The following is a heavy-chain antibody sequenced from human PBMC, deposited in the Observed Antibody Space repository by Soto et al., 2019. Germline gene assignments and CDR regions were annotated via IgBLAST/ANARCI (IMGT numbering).Heavy chain of an antibody. V-gene: IGHV3-48*01. D-gene: IGHD3-16*02. J-gene: IGHJ4*02. CDR3: ARTYHDYVWGTYPRAS. CDR2: IKNSSSTI. Sequence: EVQLKESGGGLVRPGGSLRLSCAASGFAFSDYSMNWVRQSPGKGLEWLSYIKNSSSTIYYADSVKGRFTISRDNAKNLVFLHMASLSAADTALYYCARTYHDYVWGTYPRASWGPGTLVTVSS. CDR1: GFAFSDYS.